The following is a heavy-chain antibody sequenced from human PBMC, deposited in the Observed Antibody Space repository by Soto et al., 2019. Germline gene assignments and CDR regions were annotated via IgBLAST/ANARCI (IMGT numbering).Heavy chain of an antibody. CDR1: GFTFSSYA. D-gene: IGHD2-2*01. Sequence: EVQLLESGGGLVQPGGSLRLSCAASGFTFSSYAMSWVRQAPGKGLEWVSAISGSGGSTYYADSVKGRFTISRDNSKNTLYLQMNSLRAEDTAGYYCAKDHRGGDCSSTSCQRNDAFDIWGQGTMVTVSS. J-gene: IGHJ3*02. CDR2: ISGSGGST. V-gene: IGHV3-23*01. CDR3: AKDHRGGDCSSTSCQRNDAFDI.